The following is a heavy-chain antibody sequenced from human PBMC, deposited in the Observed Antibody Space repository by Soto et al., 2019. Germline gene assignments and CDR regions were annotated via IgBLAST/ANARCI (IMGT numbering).Heavy chain of an antibody. CDR1: GFTFSGYV. J-gene: IGHJ4*02. Sequence: QIQLVESGGGVVQPGRSLRLSCATSGFTFSGYVFHWIRQAPGKGLEWVAMIPPDEYYISYADSVKGRFTISRDNSKNALYLQMDSLKPEDTARYFCARAPEQLKFGDIDYWGQGTLVTVSS. CDR3: ARAPEQLKFGDIDY. V-gene: IGHV3-30*03. D-gene: IGHD3-3*01. CDR2: IPPDEYYI.